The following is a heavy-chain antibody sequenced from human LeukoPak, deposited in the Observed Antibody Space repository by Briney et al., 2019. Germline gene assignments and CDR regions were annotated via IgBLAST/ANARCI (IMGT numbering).Heavy chain of an antibody. J-gene: IGHJ4*02. Sequence: GGSLRLSCAASGFTFSNYWMHWVRQAPGKGLVWVSRINSDGINTSYADSVKGRFTISRDNAKNTLNLQMNSMKTEDTAVYYCATDNYDSSAYGWGQGTLVTVSS. CDR3: ATDNYDSSAYG. V-gene: IGHV3-74*01. D-gene: IGHD3-22*01. CDR1: GFTFSNYW. CDR2: INSDGINT.